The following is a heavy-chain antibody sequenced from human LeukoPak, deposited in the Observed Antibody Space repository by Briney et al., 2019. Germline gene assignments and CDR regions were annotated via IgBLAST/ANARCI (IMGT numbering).Heavy chain of an antibody. D-gene: IGHD4-17*01. J-gene: IGHJ4*02. CDR1: GFTFSSYA. CDR3: AKAEDYGDYVYYFDY. CDR2: ISGSGGST. Sequence: GGSLRLSCAASGFTFSSYAMSWVRQAPGKGLERVSAISGSGGSTYYADSVKGRFTISRDNSKNTLYLQMNSLRAEDTAVYYCAKAEDYGDYVYYFDYWGQGTLVTVSS. V-gene: IGHV3-23*01.